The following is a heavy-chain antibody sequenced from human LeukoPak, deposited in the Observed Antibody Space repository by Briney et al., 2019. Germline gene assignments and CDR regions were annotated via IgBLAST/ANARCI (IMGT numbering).Heavy chain of an antibody. CDR3: ARDPVGGSTIFDS. D-gene: IGHD1-26*01. CDR2: TYYRSKWYY. J-gene: IGHJ4*02. CDR1: GDSVSSNSAA. Sequence: SQTPSLTCAISGDSVSSNSAAWNWIRQSPSRGLEWLGRTYYRSKWYYDYAVAVKSRISINPDTSKNQFSLQLSSVTPEDTAVYYCARDPVGGSTIFDSWGQGTLVTVSS. V-gene: IGHV6-1*01.